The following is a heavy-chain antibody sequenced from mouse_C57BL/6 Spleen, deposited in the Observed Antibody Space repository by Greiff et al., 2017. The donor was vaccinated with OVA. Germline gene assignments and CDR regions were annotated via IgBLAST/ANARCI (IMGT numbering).Heavy chain of an antibody. J-gene: IGHJ2*01. CDR3: AITTVVAPYYFDY. CDR2: IHPNSGST. CDR1: GYTFTSYW. Sequence: QVQLKQPGAELVKPGASVKLSCKASGYTFTSYWMHWVKQRPGQGLEWIGMIHPNSGSTNYNEKFKSKATLTVDKSSSTAYMQLSSLTSEDSAVYYCAITTVVAPYYFDYWGQGTTLTVSS. V-gene: IGHV1-64*01. D-gene: IGHD1-1*01.